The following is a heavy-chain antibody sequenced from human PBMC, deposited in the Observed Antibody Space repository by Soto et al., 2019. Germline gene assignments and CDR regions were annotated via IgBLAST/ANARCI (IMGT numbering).Heavy chain of an antibody. CDR3: AKGVPGIAVARTGYFQH. CDR2: ISGSGDST. J-gene: IGHJ1*01. CDR1: GFTFSSYA. D-gene: IGHD6-19*01. V-gene: IGHV3-23*01. Sequence: PGGSLRLSCAASGFTFSSYAMSWVRQAPGKGLEWVSGISGSGDSTYYADSVKGRFTISRDNSKNTLYLQMNSLRAEDTAVYYCAKGVPGIAVARTGYFQHSGQGTLVTVFS.